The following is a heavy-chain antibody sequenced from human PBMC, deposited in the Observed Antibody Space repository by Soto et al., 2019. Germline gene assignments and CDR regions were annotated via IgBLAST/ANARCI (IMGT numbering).Heavy chain of an antibody. V-gene: IGHV4-34*01. D-gene: IGHD3-16*01. CDR3: ARGPRGSGFYYYYYGMDV. CDR1: GESFSGYY. Sequence: NPSETLSLTCAVYGESFSGYYWSWIRQPPGKGLEWIGEINHSGSTNYNPSLKSRVTISVDTSKSQFSPKLSSVTAADTAVYYCARGPRGSGFYYYYYGMDVWGQGTTVTVSS. CDR2: INHSGST. J-gene: IGHJ6*02.